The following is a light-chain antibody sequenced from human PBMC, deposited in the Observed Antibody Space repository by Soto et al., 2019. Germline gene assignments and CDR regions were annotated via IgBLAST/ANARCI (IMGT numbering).Light chain of an antibody. CDR3: QQRSNWPIT. CDR1: QSVSSY. CDR2: DAS. V-gene: IGKV3-11*01. Sequence: EIVLTQSPATLSLSPGERATLSCRASQSVSSYLAWYQQKPGQAPRPLIYDASNRATGIPARFSGGGSGTDFTLTISSLEPEDFAVYYCQQRSNWPITFGQGTRLEIK. J-gene: IGKJ5*01.